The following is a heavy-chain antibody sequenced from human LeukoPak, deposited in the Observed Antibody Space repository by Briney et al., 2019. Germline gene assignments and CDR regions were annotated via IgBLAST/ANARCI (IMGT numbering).Heavy chain of an antibody. Sequence: YADSVKGRFTISRDNAKNSLYLQMNSLRAEGTAVYYCARGYYYDSSGYYPADAFDIWGQGTMVTVSS. J-gene: IGHJ3*02. CDR3: ARGYYYDSSGYYPADAFDI. V-gene: IGHV3-11*01. D-gene: IGHD3-22*01.